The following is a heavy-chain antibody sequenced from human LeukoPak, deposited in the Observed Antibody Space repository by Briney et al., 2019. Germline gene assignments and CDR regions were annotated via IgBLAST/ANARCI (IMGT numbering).Heavy chain of an antibody. V-gene: IGHV4-4*07. CDR3: ARVSPPVVPAPSYYYMDV. CDR1: GGSIISYY. J-gene: IGHJ6*03. CDR2: IYTSGST. Sequence: SETLSLTCTVSGGSIISYYWSWIRQPAGEGRGWIGRIYTSGSTTYNPSLKSRVTMPVDTSKNQFSLKLSSVTAADTAVYYCARVSPPVVPAPSYYYMDVWGKGTTVTVSS. D-gene: IGHD2-2*01.